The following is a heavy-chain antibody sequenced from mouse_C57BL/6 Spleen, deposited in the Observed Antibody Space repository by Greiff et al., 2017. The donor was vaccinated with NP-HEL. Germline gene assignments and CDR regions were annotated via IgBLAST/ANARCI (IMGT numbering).Heavy chain of an antibody. V-gene: IGHV1-4*01. CDR3: ARSGGSDLYYAMDY. Sequence: QVQLKESGAELARPGASVKMSCKASGYTFTSYTMHWVKQRPGQGLEWIGYINPSSGYTKYNQKFKDKATLTADKSSSTAYMQLSSLTSEDSAVYYCARSGGSDLYYAMDYWGQGTSVTVSS. CDR1: GYTFTSYT. D-gene: IGHD1-1*01. J-gene: IGHJ4*01. CDR2: INPSSGYT.